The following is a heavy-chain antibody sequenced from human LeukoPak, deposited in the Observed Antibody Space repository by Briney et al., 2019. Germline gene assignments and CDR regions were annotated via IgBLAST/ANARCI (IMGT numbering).Heavy chain of an antibody. CDR2: IYSSEYT. V-gene: IGHV4-39*01. D-gene: IGHD5-24*01. J-gene: IGHJ5*02. Sequence: SETLSLSCTVSGDSFDNSYCWTWVRQPPGKRPEWIGTIYSSEYTYYHPSLRSRATISADTSRNLFSLKLNSVTAADTAVYYCARGSDDYKLGNHWGHGTLVTVSS. CDR1: GDSFDNSYC. CDR3: ARGSDDYKLGNH.